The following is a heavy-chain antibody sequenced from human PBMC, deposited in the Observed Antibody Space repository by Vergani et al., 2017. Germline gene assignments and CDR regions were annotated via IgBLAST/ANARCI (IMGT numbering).Heavy chain of an antibody. D-gene: IGHD5-24*01. J-gene: IGHJ4*02. CDR1: GYTLTELS. Sequence: QVQLVQSGAEVKKPGASVKVSCKVSGYTLTELSMHWVRQAPGKGLEWMGRIIPILGIANYAQKFQGRVTITADKSTSTAYMELSSLRSEDTAVYYCARSVEMATTRRDYWGQGTLVTVSS. V-gene: IGHV1-69*04. CDR3: ARSVEMATTRRDY. CDR2: IIPILGIA.